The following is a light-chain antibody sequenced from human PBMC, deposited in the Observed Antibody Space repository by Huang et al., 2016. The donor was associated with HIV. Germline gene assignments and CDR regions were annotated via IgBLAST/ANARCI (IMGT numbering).Light chain of an antibody. Sequence: EIVLTQSPGTLSLSPGERATLSCRASQSVSSNYLAWYQQKPGQAPRLLIYGASSRATGIPDRFSVSGSGTDFTLTISRLEPEDFAVYYCQQYGSSLLTFGGGTKVEIK. J-gene: IGKJ4*01. CDR1: QSVSSNY. V-gene: IGKV3-20*01. CDR3: QQYGSSLLT. CDR2: GAS.